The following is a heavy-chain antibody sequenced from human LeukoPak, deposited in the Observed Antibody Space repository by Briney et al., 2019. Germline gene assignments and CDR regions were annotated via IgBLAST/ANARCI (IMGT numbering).Heavy chain of an antibody. J-gene: IGHJ4*02. CDR3: ARDQPRLYYFDY. Sequence: PGGSLRLSCAASEFSFSNFGMNWVRQAPGKGLEWVSSISSSSSYIYYADSVKGRFTISRDNAKNSLYLQMNSLRAEDTAVYYCARDQPRLYYFDYWGQGTLVTVSS. CDR2: ISSSSSYI. CDR1: EFSFSNFG. D-gene: IGHD2-21*02. V-gene: IGHV3-21*01.